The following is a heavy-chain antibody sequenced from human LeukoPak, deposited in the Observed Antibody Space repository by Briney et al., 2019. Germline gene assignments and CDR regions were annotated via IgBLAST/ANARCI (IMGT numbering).Heavy chain of an antibody. J-gene: IGHJ4*02. D-gene: IGHD3-22*01. Sequence: KPSETLSLTCTVSGGSISSGSYYWSWIRQPAGKGLEWIGRIYTSGSTNYNPSLKSRVTISVDTSKNQFSLKLSSVTAADTAVYYCARDFYYDSSGYYHFDYWGQGTLVTVSS. CDR1: GGSISSGSYY. V-gene: IGHV4-61*02. CDR3: ARDFYYDSSGYYHFDY. CDR2: IYTSGST.